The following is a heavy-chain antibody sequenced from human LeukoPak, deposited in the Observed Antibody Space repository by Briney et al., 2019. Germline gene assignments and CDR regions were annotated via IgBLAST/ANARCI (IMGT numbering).Heavy chain of an antibody. CDR3: ARPGRTSSDVLRFLTGEEYFQH. CDR2: ISSSSSYI. Sequence: PGGSLRLSCAASGFTFSSYSMNWVRQAPGKGLEWVSSISSSSSYIYYADSVKGRFTISRDNAKNSLYLQMNSLRAEDTAVYYCARPGRTSSDVLRFLTGEEYFQHWGQGTLVTVSS. D-gene: IGHD3-3*01. J-gene: IGHJ1*01. CDR1: GFTFSSYS. V-gene: IGHV3-21*01.